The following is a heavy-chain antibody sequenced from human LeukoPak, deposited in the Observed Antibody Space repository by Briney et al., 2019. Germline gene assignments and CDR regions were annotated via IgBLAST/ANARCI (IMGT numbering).Heavy chain of an antibody. V-gene: IGHV1-24*01. CDR3: ATATSVLVDSNLPYFDY. Sequence: ASVKVSCKVSGYTLTELSMHWVREAPGKGLEWMGGFDPEDGETIYAQKFQGRVTVTEDTSTDTAYMELSSLRSEDTAVYYCATATSVLVDSNLPYFDYWGQGTLVTVSS. J-gene: IGHJ4*02. CDR2: FDPEDGET. D-gene: IGHD2-15*01. CDR1: GYTLTELS.